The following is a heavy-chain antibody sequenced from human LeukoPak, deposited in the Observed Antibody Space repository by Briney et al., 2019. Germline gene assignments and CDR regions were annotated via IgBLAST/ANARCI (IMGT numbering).Heavy chain of an antibody. CDR2: SNPNSGGT. Sequence: ASVKVSCKASGYTFTGYFIHWVRQAPGQGLEWMGWSNPNSGGTNYAQKFQGRVTMTRDTSISTAYMELSRVRSDYTAVYYCAREYSRYSGTYYDYWGQGTLVTVSS. J-gene: IGHJ4*02. CDR3: AREYSRYSGTYYDY. CDR1: GYTFTGYF. D-gene: IGHD1-26*01. V-gene: IGHV1-2*02.